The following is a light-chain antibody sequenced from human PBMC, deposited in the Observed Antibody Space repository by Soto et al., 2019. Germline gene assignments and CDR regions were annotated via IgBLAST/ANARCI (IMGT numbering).Light chain of an antibody. V-gene: IGLV2-14*01. CDR1: GSDVGSYKY. CDR2: EVS. Sequence: QSVLTQPASVSGSPGQSITISCTGTGSDVGSYKYVPWYQQHPGKAPKLIIFEVSNRPSGVSDRFSGSKSGNRASLTISGLQAEDEADYYCSSYTSISSLGVFGTGTKVTVL. CDR3: SSYTSISSLGV. J-gene: IGLJ1*01.